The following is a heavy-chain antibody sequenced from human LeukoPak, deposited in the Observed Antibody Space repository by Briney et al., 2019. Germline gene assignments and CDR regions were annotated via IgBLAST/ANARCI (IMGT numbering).Heavy chain of an antibody. CDR1: GYAFTGYG. J-gene: IGHJ4*02. Sequence: GASVKVSCKTSGYAFTGYGFNWVRQAPGQGLEWMGWISTYNGNTNFAQKLQGRVTMTTDTSTSTAYMELRSLRSDDTAVYYCARDRGYCINAVCPADYWGQGTLVTVSS. D-gene: IGHD2-8*01. V-gene: IGHV1-18*01. CDR3: ARDRGYCINAVCPADY. CDR2: ISTYNGNT.